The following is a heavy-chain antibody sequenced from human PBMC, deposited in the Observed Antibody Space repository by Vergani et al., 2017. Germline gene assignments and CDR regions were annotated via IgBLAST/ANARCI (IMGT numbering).Heavy chain of an antibody. V-gene: IGHV3-21*01. J-gene: IGHJ1*01. D-gene: IGHD3-3*01. CDR1: GFTFSSYS. CDR3: ARLSDRSGHIF. Sequence: ELQLVESGGGLVKPGGSLRLSCAASGFTFSSYSMNWVRQAPGKGLEWVSSISSSSSYISYADSVKGRFTISRDNAKNSLYLQMNSLRAEDTAVYYCARLSDRSGHIFWGPGIHVTVSS. CDR2: ISSSSSYI.